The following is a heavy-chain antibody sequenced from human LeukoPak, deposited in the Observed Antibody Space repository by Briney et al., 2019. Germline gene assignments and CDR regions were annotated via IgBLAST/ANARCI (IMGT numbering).Heavy chain of an antibody. CDR1: GFTFSSYG. CDR3: AKDRKSSSWYVYLFDY. CDR2: ISYDGSNK. J-gene: IGHJ4*02. V-gene: IGHV3-30*18. D-gene: IGHD6-13*01. Sequence: GGSLRLSCAASGFTFSSYGMHWVRQAPGKGLEWVAVISYDGSNKYYADSVKGRFTISRDNSKNTLYLQMNSLRAEDTAVYYCAKDRKSSSWYVYLFDYWGQGTLVTVSS.